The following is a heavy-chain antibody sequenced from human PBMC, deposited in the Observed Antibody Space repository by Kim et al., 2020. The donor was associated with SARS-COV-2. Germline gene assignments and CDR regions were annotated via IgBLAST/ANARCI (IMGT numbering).Heavy chain of an antibody. D-gene: IGHD6-13*01. CDR2: VSYTGST. CDR3: VQDWGRAAAG. Sequence: SETLSLTCTVSGGSVSSGHYWSWNRQPPGKGLEWIGYVSYTGSTKYNPSLKSRVSISLDTSKNRFSLTLNSVTAADTAVYYCVQDWGRAAAGWGRGTLVTVSS. J-gene: IGHJ4*02. CDR1: GGSVSSGHY. V-gene: IGHV4-61*01.